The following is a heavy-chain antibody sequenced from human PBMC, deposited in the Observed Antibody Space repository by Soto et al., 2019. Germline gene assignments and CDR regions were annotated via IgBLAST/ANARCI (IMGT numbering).Heavy chain of an antibody. CDR2: ISSSSSTI. Sequence: EVQLVESGGGLVQPGGSLRLSCVVSGFTFSSYSMNWVRQAPGKGLEWVSYISSSSSTIYYADSVKGRFTISRDNAKNSLYLQMNSLKTEDTAVYYCTTDDIVVVVAATRYYFDYWGQGTLVTVSS. V-gene: IGHV3-48*01. J-gene: IGHJ4*02. D-gene: IGHD2-15*01. CDR1: GFTFSSYS. CDR3: TTDDIVVVVAATRYYFDY.